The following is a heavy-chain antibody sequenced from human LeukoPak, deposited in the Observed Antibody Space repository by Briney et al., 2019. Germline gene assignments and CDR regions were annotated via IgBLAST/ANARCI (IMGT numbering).Heavy chain of an antibody. CDR3: ARGKVRGVRFDY. V-gene: IGHV4-59*01. D-gene: IGHD3-10*01. CDR2: IYYSGST. J-gene: IGHJ4*02. CDR1: GGSISSYY. Sequence: SETLSLTCTVSGGSISSYYWTWLRQPPGKGLEWVGYIYYSGSTNYNPSLKSRVTISVDTSKNQFSLKLSSVTAADTAVYYCARGKVRGVRFDYWGQGTLVTVSS.